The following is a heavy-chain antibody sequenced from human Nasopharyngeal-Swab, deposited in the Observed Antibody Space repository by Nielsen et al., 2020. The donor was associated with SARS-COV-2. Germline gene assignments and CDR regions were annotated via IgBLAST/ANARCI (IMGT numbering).Heavy chain of an antibody. CDR2: IKQDGSEK. V-gene: IGHV3-7*01. D-gene: IGHD6-13*01. Sequence: GGSLRLSCAASGFTFSGYWMSWVRQAPGKGLEWVANIKQDGSEKYYVDSVKGRFTISRDNAKNSLYLQMNSLRAEDTAVYYCARDSDIPYSGYGMDVWGQGTTVTVSS. CDR3: ARDSDIPYSGYGMDV. CDR1: GFTFSGYW. J-gene: IGHJ6*02.